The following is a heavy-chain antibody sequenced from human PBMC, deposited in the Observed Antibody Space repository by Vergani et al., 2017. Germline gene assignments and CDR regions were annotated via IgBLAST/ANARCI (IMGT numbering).Heavy chain of an antibody. V-gene: IGHV4-39*07. CDR1: GGSISSSSYY. D-gene: IGHD3-9*01. Sequence: QLQLQESGPGLVKPSETLSLTCTVSGGSISSSSYYWGWIRQPPGKGLEWIGRIYYSGITYYNPSLKSRVTISVDTSKNHFSLKLSSVTAADTAVYYCARDQVILTGQHAYDYWGQGSLVTVSS. CDR2: IYYSGIT. CDR3: ARDQVILTGQHAYDY. J-gene: IGHJ4*02.